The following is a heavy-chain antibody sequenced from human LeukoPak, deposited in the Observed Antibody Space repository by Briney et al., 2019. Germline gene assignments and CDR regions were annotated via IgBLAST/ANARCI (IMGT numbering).Heavy chain of an antibody. CDR1: GFTFSSYW. CDR3: ASSPYSSGWDFDY. CDR2: IRHDGSEK. Sequence: PGGSLRLSCAASGFTFSSYWMSWVRQAPGKGLEWVGNIRHDGSEKHYVDSLKGRFTITRDTAKNSLYLQMNGLRAEDTAVYYCASSPYSSGWDFDYWGQGTLVTVSS. V-gene: IGHV3-7*01. D-gene: IGHD6-19*01. J-gene: IGHJ4*02.